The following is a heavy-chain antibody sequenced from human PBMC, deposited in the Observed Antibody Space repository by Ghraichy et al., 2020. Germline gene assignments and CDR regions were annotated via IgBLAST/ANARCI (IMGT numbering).Heavy chain of an antibody. D-gene: IGHD2-2*01. CDR2: IIPIFGTA. Sequence: SVKVSCKASGGTFSSYAISWVRQAPGQGLEWMGGIIPIFGTANYAQKFRGRVTITADESTSTAYMELSSLRSEDTAVYYCARGGYCSSTSCYDTIQYFQHWGQGTLVTVSS. CDR3: ARGGYCSSTSCYDTIQYFQH. CDR1: GGTFSSYA. V-gene: IGHV1-69*13. J-gene: IGHJ1*01.